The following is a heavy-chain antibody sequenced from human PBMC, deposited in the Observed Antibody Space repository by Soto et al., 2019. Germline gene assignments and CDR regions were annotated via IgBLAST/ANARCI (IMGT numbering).Heavy chain of an antibody. Sequence: GASVKVSCKVSGYTLTELSMHWVRQAPGKGLEWMGGFDPEDGETIYAQKFQGRVTMTEDTSTDTAYMELSSLRSEDTAVYYCATPYSSSPLPYYYGMDVWGQGTTVTVSS. V-gene: IGHV1-24*01. CDR3: ATPYSSSPLPYYYGMDV. CDR1: GYTLTELS. D-gene: IGHD6-6*01. J-gene: IGHJ6*02. CDR2: FDPEDGET.